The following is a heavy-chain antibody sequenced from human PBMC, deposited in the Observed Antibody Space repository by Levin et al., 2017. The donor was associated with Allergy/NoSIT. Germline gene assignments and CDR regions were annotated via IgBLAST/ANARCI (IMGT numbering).Heavy chain of an antibody. Sequence: GESLKISCAASGFTFSDYYMSWIRQAPGKGLEWVSYISSSGSTIYYADSVKGRFTISRDNAKNSLYLQMNSLRAEDTAVYYCAREFPPRFIVGATLAAFDIWGQGTMVTVSS. CDR2: ISSSGSTI. CDR3: AREFPPRFIVGATLAAFDI. CDR1: GFTFSDYY. D-gene: IGHD1-26*01. J-gene: IGHJ3*02. V-gene: IGHV3-11*01.